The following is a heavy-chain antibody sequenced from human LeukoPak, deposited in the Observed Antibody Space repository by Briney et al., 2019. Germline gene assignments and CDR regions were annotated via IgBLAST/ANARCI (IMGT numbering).Heavy chain of an antibody. Sequence: GGSLRLSCAASGFTFSSYGMSWVRQAPGKGLEWVSVISGSGGSTYYADSVKGRFTISRDNSKNTLYLQMNSLRAEDTAVYYCAKLGSVAAARSHFDYWGQGTLVTVSS. J-gene: IGHJ4*02. D-gene: IGHD6-13*01. CDR1: GFTFSSYG. CDR3: AKLGSVAAARSHFDY. V-gene: IGHV3-23*01. CDR2: ISGSGGST.